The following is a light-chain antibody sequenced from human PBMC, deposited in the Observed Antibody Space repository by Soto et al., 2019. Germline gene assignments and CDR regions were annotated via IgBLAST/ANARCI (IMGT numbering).Light chain of an antibody. CDR3: QQYDSWPRA. Sequence: EVVMTQSPATLSVSPGGSATLPCSAIQSISETLEWYQQKPGQAPRLLIYSASRRATGFPARVRVIVSGTDGTLPVGRLQSEEVEVDHGQQYDSWPRACGQCTK. CDR1: QSISET. J-gene: IGKJ1*01. CDR2: SAS. V-gene: IGKV3-15*01.